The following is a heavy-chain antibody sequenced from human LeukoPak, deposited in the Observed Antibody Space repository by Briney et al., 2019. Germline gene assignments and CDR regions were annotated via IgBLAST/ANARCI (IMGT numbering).Heavy chain of an antibody. CDR2: IIPILGIA. CDR3: ARGLPAAIVY. D-gene: IGHD2-2*01. V-gene: IGHV1-69*04. CDR1: GGTFSSYA. J-gene: IGHJ4*02. Sequence: GASVTVSFTASGGTFSSYAISWVRQAPGQGLEWMGRIIPILGIANYAQKFQGRVTITADKSTSTAYMELSSLRSEDTAVYYCARGLPAAIVYWGQGTLVTVSS.